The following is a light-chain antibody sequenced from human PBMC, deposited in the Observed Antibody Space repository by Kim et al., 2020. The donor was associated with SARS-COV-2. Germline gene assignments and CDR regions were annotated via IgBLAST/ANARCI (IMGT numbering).Light chain of an antibody. CDR3: QQRDNSPPT. V-gene: IGKV3-11*01. J-gene: IGKJ5*01. Sequence: LPAGETAPPCSTTIQSVSTYIAWYQQRPGQAPRLLISDASNRATGIPARFSGSGSGTDFTLTISTLEPEDFAVYYCQQRDNSPPTFGHGTRLEIK. CDR2: DAS. CDR1: QSVSTY.